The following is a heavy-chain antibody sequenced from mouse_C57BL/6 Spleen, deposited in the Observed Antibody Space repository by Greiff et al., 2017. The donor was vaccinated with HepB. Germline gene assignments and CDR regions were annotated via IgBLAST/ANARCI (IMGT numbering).Heavy chain of an antibody. V-gene: IGHV1-7*01. CDR3: ARDEGSRGFAY. Sequence: VQLQQSGAELAKPGASVKLSCKASGYTFTSYWMHWVKQRPGQGLEWIGYINPSSGYTKYNQKFKDKATLTADISSSTAYMQLSSLTYEDSAVYYCARDEGSRGFAYWGQGTLVTVSA. CDR2: INPSSGYT. J-gene: IGHJ3*01. CDR1: GYTFTSYW.